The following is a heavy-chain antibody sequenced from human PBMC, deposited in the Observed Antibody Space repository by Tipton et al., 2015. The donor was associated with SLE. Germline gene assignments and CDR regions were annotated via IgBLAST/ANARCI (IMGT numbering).Heavy chain of an antibody. V-gene: IGHV3-48*03. CDR2: ISSSGSTI. D-gene: IGHD1-26*01. J-gene: IGHJ3*02. CDR1: GFTFSSYE. Sequence: GSLRLSCAASGFTFSSYEMNWVRQAPGKGLEWVSYISSSGSTIYYADSVKGRFTISRDNAKNSLYLQMNSLRAEDTAVYYCAIVGAPDAFDIWGQGTMVTVSS. CDR3: AIVGAPDAFDI.